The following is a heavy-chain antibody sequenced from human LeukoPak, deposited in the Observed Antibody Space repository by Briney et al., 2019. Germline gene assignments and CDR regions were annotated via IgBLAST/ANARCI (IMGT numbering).Heavy chain of an antibody. J-gene: IGHJ4*02. CDR3: AASQSDYYNSGTYHKIHY. CDR1: GGSISRPDHY. Sequence: SETLSLTCSVSGGSISRPDHYWSWIRQPPGKGLEWIGFIYDNEKTHYSPSFESRVTISGDTSNNHFSLTLNFVTAAGTAIYYCAASQSDYYNSGTYHKIHYWGRGALVTVSS. V-gene: IGHV4-30-4*01. D-gene: IGHD3-10*01. CDR2: IYDNEKT.